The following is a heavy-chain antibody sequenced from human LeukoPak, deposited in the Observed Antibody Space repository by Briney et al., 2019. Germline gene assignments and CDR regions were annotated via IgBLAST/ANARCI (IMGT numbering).Heavy chain of an antibody. Sequence: GGSLRLSCAASGFTFSSYGMHWVRQAPGKGLEWVAVISYDGSNKYYADSVKGRSTISRDNSKNTLYLQMNSLRAEDTAVYYCAKGIVGATWHDFTDYWGQGTLVTVSS. CDR3: AKGIVGATWHDFTDY. D-gene: IGHD1-26*01. V-gene: IGHV3-30*18. CDR2: ISYDGSNK. CDR1: GFTFSSYG. J-gene: IGHJ4*02.